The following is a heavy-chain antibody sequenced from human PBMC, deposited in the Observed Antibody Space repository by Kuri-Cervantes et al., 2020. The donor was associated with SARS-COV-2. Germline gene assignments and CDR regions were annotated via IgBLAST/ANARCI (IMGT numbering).Heavy chain of an antibody. CDR3: ARRAFGEKGVPNDY. CDR1: GYSISSGYY. V-gene: IGHV4-38-2*02. Sequence: ESLKISCTVSGYSISSGYYWGWIRQPPGKGLEWIGSIYHSGSTYYNPSLKSRVTISVDTSKNQFSLKLSSVTAADTAVYYCARRAFGEKGVPNDYWGQGTLVTVSS. CDR2: IYHSGST. J-gene: IGHJ4*02. D-gene: IGHD3-10*01.